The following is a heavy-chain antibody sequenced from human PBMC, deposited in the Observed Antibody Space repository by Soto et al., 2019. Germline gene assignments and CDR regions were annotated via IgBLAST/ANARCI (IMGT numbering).Heavy chain of an antibody. V-gene: IGHV1-69*12. CDR3: ARELTGDGYMFTDY. CDR2: IIPIFGTA. CDR1: GGTFSSYA. J-gene: IGHJ4*02. D-gene: IGHD5-12*01. Sequence: QVQLVQSGAEVKKPGSSVKVSCKASGGTFSSYAISWVRQAPGQGLEWMGGIIPIFGTANYAQKFQGRVTXXAXEXXSTAYMELSSLRSEDTAVYYCARELTGDGYMFTDYWGQGTLVTVSS.